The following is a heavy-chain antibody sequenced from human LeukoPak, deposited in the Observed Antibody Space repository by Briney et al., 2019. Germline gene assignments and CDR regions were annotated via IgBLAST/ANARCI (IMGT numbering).Heavy chain of an antibody. CDR2: INPNSGGT. V-gene: IGHV1-2*06. CDR1: GYTFTGYY. J-gene: IGHJ3*02. D-gene: IGHD4-23*01. Sequence: ASVKVSCKASGYTFTGYYMHWVRQAPGQGLEWMGRINPNSGGTNYAQKFQGRVTMTRDTSISTAYMELSRLRSDDTAVYYCARDSYGGNSGHASDIWGQGTMVTVSS. CDR3: ARDSYGGNSGHASDI.